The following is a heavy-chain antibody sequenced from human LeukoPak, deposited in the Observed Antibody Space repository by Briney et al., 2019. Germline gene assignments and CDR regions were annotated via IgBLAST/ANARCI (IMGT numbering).Heavy chain of an antibody. CDR1: GFTVSSNS. J-gene: IGHJ4*02. Sequence: GGSLRLSCAASGFTVSSNSMSSVRQAPGKGLEWVSFIYSAGSTHYSDSVKGRFTISIDNSKNTLYLQMNSLRAEDTAVYYCARRAGAYTHPYDYWGQGTPVTVSS. D-gene: IGHD3-16*01. V-gene: IGHV3-53*01. CDR2: IYSAGST. CDR3: ARRAGAYTHPYDY.